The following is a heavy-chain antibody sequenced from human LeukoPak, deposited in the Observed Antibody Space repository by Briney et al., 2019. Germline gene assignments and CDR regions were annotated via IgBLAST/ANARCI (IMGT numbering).Heavy chain of an antibody. D-gene: IGHD3-10*01. CDR1: GGSISTYY. V-gene: IGHV4-59*01. Sequence: SETLSLTCTVSGGSISTYYWSWIRQPPGKGLEWIGYIYHSGSTNYNPSLKSRVTISVDKSKNQFSLKLSSVTAADTAVYYCARGNYHGSGSYFLSDQWGQGTLVTVSS. J-gene: IGHJ4*02. CDR3: ARGNYHGSGSYFLSDQ. CDR2: IYHSGST.